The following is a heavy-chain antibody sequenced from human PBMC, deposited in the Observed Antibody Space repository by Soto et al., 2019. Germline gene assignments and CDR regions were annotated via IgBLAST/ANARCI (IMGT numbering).Heavy chain of an antibody. CDR1: GGSISSYY. CDR2: FSDSGNT. D-gene: IGHD6-19*01. Sequence: SETLSLTCTVSGGSISSYYWSWIRQPPGKGLEWIGYFSDSGNTNYNPSLKTRVTISVDTSKNQFSLKLTSVTAADMAMYYCAKYDFLAGTHDAFDIWAQGKMVTVSS. J-gene: IGHJ3*02. V-gene: IGHV4-59*08. CDR3: AKYDFLAGTHDAFDI.